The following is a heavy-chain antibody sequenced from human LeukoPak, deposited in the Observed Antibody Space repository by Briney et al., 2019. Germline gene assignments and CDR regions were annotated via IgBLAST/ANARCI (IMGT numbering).Heavy chain of an antibody. V-gene: IGHV3-30*04. J-gene: IGHJ6*02. CDR3: ARESYGDNPGNGMDV. Sequence: GGSLRLSCAASGFTFSSYAMHWVRQAPGQGLEWVAVISYDGSNKYYADSVKGRFTISRDDSKNTLYLQMNSLRAEDTAVYYCARESYGDNPGNGMDVWGQGTTVTVS. CDR1: GFTFSSYA. CDR2: ISYDGSNK. D-gene: IGHD4-17*01.